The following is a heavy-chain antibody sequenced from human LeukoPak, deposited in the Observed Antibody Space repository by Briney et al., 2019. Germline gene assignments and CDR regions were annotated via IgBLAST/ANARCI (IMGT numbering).Heavy chain of an antibody. CDR2: INPILGIE. CDR1: GGTISRYA. CDR3: ARDLHDGYSYGY. D-gene: IGHD5-18*01. J-gene: IGHJ4*02. V-gene: IGHV1-69*04. Sequence: SVKVSCKASGGTISRYAISWVRQPPGQGLEWMGRINPILGIENYPQKFQGIVMIIAAYSTSTAYMELSSLRSEDTAVYYCARDLHDGYSYGYWGQGTLVTVSS.